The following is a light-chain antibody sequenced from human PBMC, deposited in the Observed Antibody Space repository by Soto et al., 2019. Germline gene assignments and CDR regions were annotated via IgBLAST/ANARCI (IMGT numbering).Light chain of an antibody. CDR3: SSYAGSSNYV. CDR2: EVN. Sequence: QSALTQPTSASGSPGQSVTISCTGTSSDVGGYNFVSWYQQHPGRAPKLMIYEVNKRPSGVPDRFSGSKSGNTASLTVSGLQAEDEADYYCSSYAGSSNYVFGTGTKVTVL. V-gene: IGLV2-8*01. J-gene: IGLJ1*01. CDR1: SSDVGGYNF.